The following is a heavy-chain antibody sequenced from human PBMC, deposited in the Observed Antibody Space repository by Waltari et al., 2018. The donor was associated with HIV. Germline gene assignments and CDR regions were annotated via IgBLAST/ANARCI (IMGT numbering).Heavy chain of an antibody. D-gene: IGHD4-17*01. CDR3: ARGGPDYGEPIDY. CDR2: ISASGSSI. J-gene: IGHJ4*02. CDR1: RLPFSSPR. V-gene: IGHV3-11*01. Sequence: QVQRVESGGALVKPGGSLRLSCAPSRLPFSSPRIIWVRQAPGKGLEWVSYISASGSSIFYADSVKGRFTISRDNAKNSLFLQMNSLTAEDTAVYYCARGGPDYGEPIDYWGQGTLVTVSS.